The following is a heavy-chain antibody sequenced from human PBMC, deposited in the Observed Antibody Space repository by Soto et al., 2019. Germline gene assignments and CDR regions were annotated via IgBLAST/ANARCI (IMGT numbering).Heavy chain of an antibody. Sequence: SETLSLTCTVFGGSISSYYWSWIRQPPGKGLEWIGYIYYSGSTNYNPSLKSRVTISVDTSKNQFSLKLSSVTAADTAVYYCASLAYCGGDCYSGMDVWGQGTTVTVPS. CDR2: IYYSGST. D-gene: IGHD2-21*02. V-gene: IGHV4-59*01. J-gene: IGHJ6*02. CDR3: ASLAYCGGDCYSGMDV. CDR1: GGSISSYY.